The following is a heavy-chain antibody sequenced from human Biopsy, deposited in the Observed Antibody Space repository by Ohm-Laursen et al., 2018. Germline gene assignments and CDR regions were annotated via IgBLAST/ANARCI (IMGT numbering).Heavy chain of an antibody. Sequence: SSVKVSCKASGGTFTNYAISWVRQAPGQGLEWMGGIITIFGTANYAQKFQGRVTITADESTSTAYMELSSLRSDDTAVYYCATKLTGYFHHWGQGTLVIVSS. D-gene: IGHD3-9*01. CDR1: GGTFTNYA. CDR2: IITIFGTA. CDR3: ATKLTGYFHH. J-gene: IGHJ1*01. V-gene: IGHV1-69*01.